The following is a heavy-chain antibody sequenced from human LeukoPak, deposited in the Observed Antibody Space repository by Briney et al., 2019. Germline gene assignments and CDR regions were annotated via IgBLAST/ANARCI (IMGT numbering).Heavy chain of an antibody. J-gene: IGHJ4*02. Sequence: GGSLRLSCAASGFTFSSYAMSWVRQAPGKGLEWASYISSSSSTIYYADSVKGRFTISRDNAKNSLYLQMNSLRAEDTAVYYCARVTYYDFWSGLDYWGQGTLVTVSS. CDR3: ARVTYYDFWSGLDY. V-gene: IGHV3-48*01. D-gene: IGHD3-3*01. CDR1: GFTFSSYA. CDR2: ISSSSSTI.